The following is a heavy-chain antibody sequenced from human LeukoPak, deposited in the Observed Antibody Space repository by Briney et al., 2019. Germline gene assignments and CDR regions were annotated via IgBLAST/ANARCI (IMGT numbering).Heavy chain of an antibody. CDR2: IIPILGIA. CDR3: ADSSGWSP. J-gene: IGHJ4*02. V-gene: IGHV1-69*04. D-gene: IGHD6-19*01. CDR1: GGTFSSYA. Sequence: SVKVSCRASGGTFSSYAISWVRQAPGQGLEWMGRIIPILGIANYAQKFQGRVTITADKSTSTAYMELSSLRSEDTAVYYCADSSGWSPWGQGTLVTVSS.